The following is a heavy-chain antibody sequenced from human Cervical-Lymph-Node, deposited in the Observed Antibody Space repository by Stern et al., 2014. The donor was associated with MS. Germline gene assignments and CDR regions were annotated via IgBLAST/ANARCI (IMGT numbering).Heavy chain of an antibody. CDR2: IKTKTEGGTT. J-gene: IGHJ4*02. CDR3: TTDRGADFDY. V-gene: IGHV3-15*01. D-gene: IGHD3-16*01. CDR1: GIPLSNAW. Sequence: EVHLVESGGGLVKPGGSLRLSCVVSGIPLSNAWMSWVRQASGKGLEWVGRIKTKTEGGTTDYAAPVKGRFIISRDDSKNTMYLQMNSLKTEDTAVYYCTTDRGADFDYWGQGTLVTVSS.